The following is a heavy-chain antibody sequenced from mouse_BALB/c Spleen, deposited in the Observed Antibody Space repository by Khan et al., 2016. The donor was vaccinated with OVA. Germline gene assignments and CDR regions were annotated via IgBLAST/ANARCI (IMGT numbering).Heavy chain of an antibody. J-gene: IGHJ2*01. Sequence: EVQLVESGPGLVKPSQSLSLTCTVTGYSITSDYAWNWMRQFPGNKLEWMGYISYSGSTSYNPSLKRRITSTRATSKNQFFLQLNSVTTEDTAPYSCARSMMANWGQGTTLTVSS. CDR3: ARSMMAN. CDR1: GYSITSDYA. CDR2: ISYSGST. V-gene: IGHV3-2*02. D-gene: IGHD2-3*01.